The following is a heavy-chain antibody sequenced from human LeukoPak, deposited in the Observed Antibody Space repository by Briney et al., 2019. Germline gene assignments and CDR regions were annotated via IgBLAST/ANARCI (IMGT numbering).Heavy chain of an antibody. CDR1: GFTFSSYW. CDR3: ARDQGSGWSLDY. D-gene: IGHD6-19*01. Sequence: GGSLRLSCAASGFTFSSYWMHWVRQAPGQGLVWVSRINSDGSNTVYAGSVKGRFTISRDNAKNTLYLQMNSLRVEDTAVYYCARDQGSGWSLDYWGQGTLVTVSS. CDR2: INSDGSNT. V-gene: IGHV3-74*01. J-gene: IGHJ4*02.